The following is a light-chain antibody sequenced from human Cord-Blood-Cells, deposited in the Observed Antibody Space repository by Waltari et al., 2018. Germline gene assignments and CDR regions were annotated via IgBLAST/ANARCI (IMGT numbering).Light chain of an antibody. V-gene: IGLV7-46*01. CDR2: GTS. CDR1: TGAGMSGPY. CDR3: LLSYSGARV. Sequence: QAMVPQEPSLTVSPAGTVPPTGGPSTGAGMSGPYPYWFQQKPGQAPRTLIYGTSNKHSWAPARFSGSLLGGKAALTLSGAQPEDEAEYYCLLSYSGARVFGGGTKLTVL. J-gene: IGLJ2*01.